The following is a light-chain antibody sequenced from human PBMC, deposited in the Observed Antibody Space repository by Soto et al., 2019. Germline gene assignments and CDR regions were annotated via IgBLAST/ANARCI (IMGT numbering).Light chain of an antibody. CDR3: NSYTSTFTWV. Sequence: QSALTQPASVSGSPGQSITISCNGTSSDVGGHNFVSWYQHHPGKAPKLMIYEVTNRPSGVSDRFSGSKSGNTASLTISGLQAEDEADYYCNSYTSTFTWVFGGGTKLTVL. CDR2: EVT. CDR1: SSDVGGHNF. V-gene: IGLV2-14*01. J-gene: IGLJ2*01.